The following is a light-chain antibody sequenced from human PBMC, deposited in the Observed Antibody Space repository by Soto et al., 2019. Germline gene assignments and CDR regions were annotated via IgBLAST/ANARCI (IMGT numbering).Light chain of an antibody. CDR2: DVT. J-gene: IGLJ1*01. CDR3: SSHSNITPYV. Sequence: QSVLTQPASVSGSPGHSITISCTGTSRDVGAYNYVSWYQQHPGKAPKLMVYDVTNRPSGVSDRFSGSKSGNTASLTISGLQAEDEADYFCSSHSNITPYVFGTGTKVTVL. V-gene: IGLV2-14*01. CDR1: SRDVGAYNY.